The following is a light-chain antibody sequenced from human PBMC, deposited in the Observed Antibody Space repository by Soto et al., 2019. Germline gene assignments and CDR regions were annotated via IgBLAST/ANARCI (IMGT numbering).Light chain of an antibody. CDR3: QQYFTTPWT. V-gene: IGKV4-1*01. Sequence: VMTQSPDSLAVSLGERATIKCKSSQSVLYSSNDRSYLAWFQQKPGQPPKALIYWASSRESGVPDRFSGSGSGTDFTLSISSLQAEDVAVYFCQQYFTTPWTFGQGTKVEI. CDR1: QSVLYSSNDRSY. J-gene: IGKJ1*01. CDR2: WAS.